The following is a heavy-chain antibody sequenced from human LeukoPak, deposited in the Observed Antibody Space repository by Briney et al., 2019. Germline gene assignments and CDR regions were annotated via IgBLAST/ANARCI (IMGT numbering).Heavy chain of an antibody. Sequence: SETLSLTCTVSGGSISSYYWSWIRQPPGKGLEWIGYIYYSGSTNYNPSLKGRVTISVDTSKNQFSLKLSSATAADTAVYYCARDLPYCSGGSCSTWGQGTLVTVSS. CDR3: ARDLPYCSGGSCST. CDR1: GGSISSYY. J-gene: IGHJ5*02. V-gene: IGHV4-59*01. CDR2: IYYSGST. D-gene: IGHD2-15*01.